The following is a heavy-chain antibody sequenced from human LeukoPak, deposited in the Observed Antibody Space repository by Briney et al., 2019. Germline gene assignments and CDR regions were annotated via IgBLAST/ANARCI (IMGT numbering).Heavy chain of an antibody. Sequence: GGSLRLSCAASGFTFSSYAMSWVRQAPGRGLEWVSFIYADGNTYYADSVKGRFTISRDNSKNTLYLQMNSLRAEDTAVYYCAKDPFDLGYYDSSGYYSWGQGTLVTVSS. D-gene: IGHD3-22*01. CDR2: IYADGNT. CDR1: GFTFSSYA. V-gene: IGHV3-23*03. J-gene: IGHJ4*02. CDR3: AKDPFDLGYYDSSGYYS.